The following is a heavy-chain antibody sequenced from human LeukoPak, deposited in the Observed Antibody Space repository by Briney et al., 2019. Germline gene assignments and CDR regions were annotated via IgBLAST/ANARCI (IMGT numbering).Heavy chain of an antibody. CDR2: IYYSGST. J-gene: IGHJ4*02. CDR3: ARDRYGSGTSLYYFES. V-gene: IGHV4-59*01. D-gene: IGHD3-10*01. Sequence: SETLSLTCTVSGGSISSYYWGWIRQPPGKGLEWIGYIYYSGSTNYNPSLKSRVTMSVDTSKKQFSLKLSSVTAADTAVYYCARDRYGSGTSLYYFESWGQGTLVTVSS. CDR1: GGSISSYY.